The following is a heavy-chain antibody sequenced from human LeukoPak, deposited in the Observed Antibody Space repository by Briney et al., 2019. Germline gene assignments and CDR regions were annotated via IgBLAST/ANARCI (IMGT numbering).Heavy chain of an antibody. D-gene: IGHD3-10*01. J-gene: IGHJ4*02. CDR1: GFTFTNAW. CDR3: ARTPDGADY. Sequence: GGSLRLSCKASGFTFTNAWMNWVRQAPGKGLEWVANIKPDGTEIYYVDSVRGRFIVSRDNAENSLYLQMNSLRVEDTAVYYCARTPDGADYWGQGTLVTVSS. V-gene: IGHV3-7*01. CDR2: IKPDGTEI.